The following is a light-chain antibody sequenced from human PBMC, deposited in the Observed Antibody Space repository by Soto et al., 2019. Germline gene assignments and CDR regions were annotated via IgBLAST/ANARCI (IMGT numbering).Light chain of an antibody. CDR1: QTVSSSY. Sequence: EILLAQSPGTLSLSPGERATLSCRASQTVSSSYLAWYQQKTGQAPRILIYGASSRDTGIPDRFSGSGSRTDFTLTISRLEPEDVAVYYCQQFGSSPLTFGGGTKVDIK. CDR2: GAS. CDR3: QQFGSSPLT. J-gene: IGKJ4*01. V-gene: IGKV3-20*01.